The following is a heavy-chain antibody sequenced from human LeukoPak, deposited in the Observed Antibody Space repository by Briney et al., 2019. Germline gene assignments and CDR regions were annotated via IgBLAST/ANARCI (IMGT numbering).Heavy chain of an antibody. D-gene: IGHD3-10*01. CDR3: ARTMVRGVSYYFDY. CDR1: GFTFSSYS. V-gene: IGHV3-21*01. Sequence: GGSLRLSCAASGFTFSSYSMNWVRQAPGKGLEWVSSISSSSSYIYYADSVKGRFTISRDNAKNSLYLQMNSLRAEDTAVYYCARTMVRGVSYYFDYWGQGTLVTVSP. CDR2: ISSSSSYI. J-gene: IGHJ4*02.